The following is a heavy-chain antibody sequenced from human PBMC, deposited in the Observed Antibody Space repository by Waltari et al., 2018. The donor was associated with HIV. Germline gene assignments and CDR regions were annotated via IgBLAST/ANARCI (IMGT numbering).Heavy chain of an antibody. Sequence: QLQQWGAGLLRPSETLSLTCAVYGAPLKGYYWSWIRQSPQRGLEWIGEADHRGNTHYAPSLQSRVTISVDASKNQFSLSLASVTAADQGVYFCARAREIQTSEVLFYYYYYYMDIWGSGTTVTVS. D-gene: IGHD3-10*01. V-gene: IGHV4-34*01. J-gene: IGHJ6*03. CDR1: GAPLKGYY. CDR3: ARAREIQTSEVLFYYYYYYMDI. CDR2: ADHRGNT.